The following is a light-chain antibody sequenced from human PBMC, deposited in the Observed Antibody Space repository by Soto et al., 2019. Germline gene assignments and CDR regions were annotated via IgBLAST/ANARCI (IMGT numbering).Light chain of an antibody. V-gene: IGKV3-20*01. J-gene: IGKJ1*01. CDR1: QSITNNY. CDR2: GAS. CDR3: QHYGSSPRT. Sequence: EIVLTQSPGTLSFSPGERATLSCRASQSITNNYLAWYQQKAGQVPRLLLYGASTRPTGIPDRFSGSGSGTDFTLTITRLEPDDFAVYYCQHYGSSPRTFGQGTKWK.